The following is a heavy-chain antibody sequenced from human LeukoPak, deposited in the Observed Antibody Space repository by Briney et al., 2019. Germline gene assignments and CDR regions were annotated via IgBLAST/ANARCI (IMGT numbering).Heavy chain of an antibody. V-gene: IGHV4-61*02. CDR2: IYTSGST. D-gene: IGHD3/OR15-3a*01. CDR1: GGSISSGNYY. CDR3: ARGLRTHYFDY. J-gene: IGHJ4*02. Sequence: SQTLSLTCTVSGGSISSGNYYWSWIRQPAGKGLEWIGRIYTSGSTSYNPSLKSRVTISVDTSKNQFSLKLSSVTAADTAVYYCARGLRTHYFDYWGQGTLVTVSS.